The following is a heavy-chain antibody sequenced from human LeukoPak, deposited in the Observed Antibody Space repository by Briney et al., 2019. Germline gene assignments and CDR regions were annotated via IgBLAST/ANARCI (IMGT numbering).Heavy chain of an antibody. CDR1: GGSISGYS. Sequence: SETLSLTCTVSGGSISGYSWTWIRQPPGQGLEWIGYFHNSRTTSYNPSLTGRVIISVDTAMDQISLKLNSVTAADTAVYYCARPPGPGSYLEYFQHWGQGTLVTVSS. D-gene: IGHD1-26*01. V-gene: IGHV4-59*01. CDR2: FHNSRTT. CDR3: ARPPGPGSYLEYFQH. J-gene: IGHJ1*01.